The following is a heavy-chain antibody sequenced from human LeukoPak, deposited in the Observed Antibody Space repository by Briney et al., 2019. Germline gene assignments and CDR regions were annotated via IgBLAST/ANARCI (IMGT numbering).Heavy chain of an antibody. CDR1: GYTFTNYY. J-gene: IGHJ4*02. CDR2: INPSGGST. Sequence: ASVKLSCKASGYTFTNYYMHWVRQAPGQGLEWMGIINPSGGSTSYAQRFQGRVTMTRDTSTSTVYMELRSLRSEDTAEYYCAREIGPIQLHLWGSAFDYWGQGTLVTVSS. CDR3: AREIGPIQLHLWGSAFDY. V-gene: IGHV1-46*01. D-gene: IGHD5-18*01.